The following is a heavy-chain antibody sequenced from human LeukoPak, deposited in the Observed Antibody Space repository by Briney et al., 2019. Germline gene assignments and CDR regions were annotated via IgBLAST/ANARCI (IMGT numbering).Heavy chain of an antibody. D-gene: IGHD6-6*01. J-gene: IGHJ3*02. Sequence: GGSLRLSCAASGFTVSSNYMNWVRQAPGKGLEWVSSISSSSSYIYYADSVKGRFTISRDNAKNSLYLQMNSLRAEDTAVYYCARTSRQLGTWDAFDIWGQGTMVTVSS. V-gene: IGHV3-21*01. CDR1: GFTVSSNY. CDR3: ARTSRQLGTWDAFDI. CDR2: ISSSSSYI.